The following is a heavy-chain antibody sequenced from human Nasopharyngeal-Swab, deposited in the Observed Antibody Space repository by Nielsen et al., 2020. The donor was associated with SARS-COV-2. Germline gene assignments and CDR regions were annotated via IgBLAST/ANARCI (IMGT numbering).Heavy chain of an antibody. D-gene: IGHD3-10*01. Sequence: RQAPGNGLEWLGEINHSGSTNYNPSLKSRVTISVDTSKNQFSLKLSSVTAADTAVYYCARGRARITMVRGVKQQHFDYWGQGTLVTVSS. CDR2: INHSGST. J-gene: IGHJ4*02. CDR3: ARGRARITMVRGVKQQHFDY. V-gene: IGHV4-34*01.